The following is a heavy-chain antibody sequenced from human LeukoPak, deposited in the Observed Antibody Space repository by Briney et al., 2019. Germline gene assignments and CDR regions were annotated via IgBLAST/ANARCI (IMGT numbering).Heavy chain of an antibody. CDR1: GFSISDYI. CDR3: ASEVRPSEFDY. Sequence: GGSLRLSCAASGFSISDYIMHWVRQAPGKGLEWVALIAHDGTYKHCADSVEGRFTISRDNSKNTLYLQMNSLRGEDTAVYYCASEVRPSEFDYWGQGTLVTVSS. CDR2: IAHDGTYK. V-gene: IGHV3-30-3*01. D-gene: IGHD1-26*01. J-gene: IGHJ4*02.